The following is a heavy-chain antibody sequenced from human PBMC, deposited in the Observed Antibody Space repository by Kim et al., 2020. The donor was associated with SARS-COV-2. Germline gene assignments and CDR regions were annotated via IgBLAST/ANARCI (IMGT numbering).Heavy chain of an antibody. V-gene: IGHV1-18*01. CDR3: AKAFDKGASEV. D-gene: IGHD3-16*01. CDR1: GYVFSAYF. Sequence: ASVKVSCKASGYVFSAYFVTWVRQAPGQGLEWLGWISAHNGKTYYGQKYQGRVTMTTDASTSTAYMEQRSLKPDDTAVYYCAKAFDKGASEVWGQGTMVTVSS. J-gene: IGHJ3*01. CDR2: ISAHNGKT.